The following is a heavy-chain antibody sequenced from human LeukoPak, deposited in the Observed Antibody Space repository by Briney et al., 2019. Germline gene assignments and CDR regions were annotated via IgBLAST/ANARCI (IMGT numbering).Heavy chain of an antibody. V-gene: IGHV4-34*01. CDR3: ARQVAGTRNYYYYMDV. CDR2: INHSGST. Sequence: SETLSLTCAVYGGSFSGYYWSWIRQPPGKGLEWIGEINHSGSTNYNPSLKSRVTISVDTSKNQFSLKLSSVTAADTAVYYCARQVAGTRNYYYYMDVWGKGTTVTVSS. D-gene: IGHD6-19*01. J-gene: IGHJ6*03. CDR1: GGSFSGYY.